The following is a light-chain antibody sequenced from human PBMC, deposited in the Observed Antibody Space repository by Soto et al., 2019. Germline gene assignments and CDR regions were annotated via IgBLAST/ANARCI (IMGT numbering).Light chain of an antibody. CDR3: QQYGDSPLT. V-gene: IGKV3-20*01. CDR1: QSVSSSTS. CDR2: GAS. J-gene: IGKJ4*01. Sequence: EIVLTQSPGTLSLSPGERATLSCMASQSVSSSTSLAWYQQKTGQAPRLLIYGASSRAVGVPDRFSGSGSGTDFTLTISRLEPEDFAMYYCQQYGDSPLTFGGGTKVE.